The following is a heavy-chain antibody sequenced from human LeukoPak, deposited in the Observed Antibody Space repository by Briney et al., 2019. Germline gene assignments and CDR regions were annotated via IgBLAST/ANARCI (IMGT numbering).Heavy chain of an antibody. Sequence: PSETLSLTCTVSAGSVTNGDYYWSWLRQPPGKALEWIGFVYYTGSTYYTPSLEGRATISVDTSKNQFSVKLSSVTAADTAVYYCARGYLYDFLFDYWGQGTLVTVSS. V-gene: IGHV4-61*08. D-gene: IGHD3-3*01. J-gene: IGHJ4*02. CDR2: VYYTGST. CDR1: AGSVTNGDYY. CDR3: ARGYLYDFLFDY.